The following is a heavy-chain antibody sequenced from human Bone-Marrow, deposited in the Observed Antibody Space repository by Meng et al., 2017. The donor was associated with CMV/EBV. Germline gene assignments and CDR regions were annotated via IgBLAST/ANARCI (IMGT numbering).Heavy chain of an antibody. V-gene: IGHV3-21*01. Sequence: GESLKISCAASGFTFSSYWMHWVRQAPGKGLEWVSSISSSSSYIYYADSVKGRFTISRDNAKNSLYLQMNSLRAEDTAVYYCTRGSSWSDYWGQGTLVTVSS. CDR1: GFTFSSYW. J-gene: IGHJ4*02. CDR3: TRGSSWSDY. D-gene: IGHD6-6*01. CDR2: ISSSSSYI.